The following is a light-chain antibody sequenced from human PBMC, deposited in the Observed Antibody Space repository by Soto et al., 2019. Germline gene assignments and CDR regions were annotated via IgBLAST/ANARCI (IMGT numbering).Light chain of an antibody. CDR2: EVT. J-gene: IGLJ1*01. V-gene: IGLV2-8*01. CDR3: SSYATGGTYV. CDR1: SSDVGGYNH. Sequence: QSALTQPPSASGSPGQSVTISCTGTSSDVGGYNHVSWYQQHPGKAPKVVIYEVTKRPSGVPDRFSGSKSGNTASLTVSGLQAEDEADYYCSSYATGGTYVFGSGTKLTVL.